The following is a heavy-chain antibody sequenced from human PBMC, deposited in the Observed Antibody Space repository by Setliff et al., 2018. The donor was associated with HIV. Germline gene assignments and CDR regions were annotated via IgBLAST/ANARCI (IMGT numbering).Heavy chain of an antibody. J-gene: IGHJ3*01. V-gene: IGHV4-39*07. CDR1: GGSISSSSYY. CDR3: ARGAGDRGDAFDV. CDR2: IYYSGST. D-gene: IGHD7-27*01. Sequence: SETLSLTCTVSGGSISSSSYYWGWIRQPPGKGLEWIGSIYYSGSTFYNPSLKSRVTISIDTSKNQFSLKLSFVTAADTAVYYCARGAGDRGDAFDVWGQGTMVTVSS.